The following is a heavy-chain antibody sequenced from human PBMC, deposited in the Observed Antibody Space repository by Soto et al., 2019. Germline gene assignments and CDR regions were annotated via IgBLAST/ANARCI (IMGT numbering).Heavy chain of an antibody. CDR3: THRRPSAAFDY. V-gene: IGHV2-5*02. CDR1: GFSLSTSGVG. Sequence: SGPTLVNPTQTLTLTCTFSGFSLSTSGVGVGWIRQPPRKALEWLAVIYWDDDKRYSPSLKSRLTITKDTSKNQVVLTMTNMDPVDTATYYCTHRRPSAAFDYWGQGTLVTVSS. D-gene: IGHD2-15*01. J-gene: IGHJ4*02. CDR2: IYWDDDK.